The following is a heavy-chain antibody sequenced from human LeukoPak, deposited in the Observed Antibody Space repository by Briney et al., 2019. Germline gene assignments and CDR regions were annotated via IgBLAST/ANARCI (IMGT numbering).Heavy chain of an antibody. CDR3: ARVPGNSGNLGDLGY. V-gene: IGHV1-8*01. CDR2: MNPNSGNT. Sequence: ASVKVSCKASGYTFTSYGINWVRQATGQGLEWMGWMNPNSGNTGYAQKFQGSVTMTRNTSISTAYMELSSLRSEDTAVYYCARVPGNSGNLGDLGYWGQGTLVTVSS. CDR1: GYTFTSYG. D-gene: IGHD1-26*01. J-gene: IGHJ4*02.